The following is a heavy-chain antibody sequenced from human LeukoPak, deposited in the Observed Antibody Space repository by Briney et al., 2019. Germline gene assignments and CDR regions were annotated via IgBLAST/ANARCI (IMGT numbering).Heavy chain of an antibody. CDR1: GFTFSSYG. CDR3: ARDLGSGFDY. D-gene: IGHD3-10*01. CDR2: IRYDGSNK. V-gene: IGHV3-30*02. J-gene: IGHJ4*02. Sequence: PGGSLRLSCAASGFTFSSYGMHWVRQAPGKGLEWVAFIRYDGSNKYYPDSEKGRFTISRDNSKNPLYLQMNSLRAEDTAVYYCARDLGSGFDYWGQGTLVTVSS.